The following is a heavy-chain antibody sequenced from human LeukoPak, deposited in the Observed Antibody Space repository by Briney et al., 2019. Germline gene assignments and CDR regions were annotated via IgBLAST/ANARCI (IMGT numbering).Heavy chain of an antibody. D-gene: IGHD2-2*02. J-gene: IGHJ1*01. Sequence: ASVKVSCKASGHTSTSYGISWVRQAPGQGLEWMGWISAYNGNTNYAQKLQGRVTMTTDTSTSTAYMELRSLRSDDTAVYYCARDHRSSTSCYTAEYFQHWGQGTLVTVYS. CDR2: ISAYNGNT. V-gene: IGHV1-18*01. CDR3: ARDHRSSTSCYTAEYFQH. CDR1: GHTSTSYG.